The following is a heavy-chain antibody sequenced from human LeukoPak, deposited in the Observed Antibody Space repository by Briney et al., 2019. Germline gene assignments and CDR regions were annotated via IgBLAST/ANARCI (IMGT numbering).Heavy chain of an antibody. CDR2: INHSGST. CDR1: GGSFSGYY. V-gene: IGHV4-34*01. CDR3: ARGDGLYSGTLGGFDY. J-gene: IGHJ4*02. Sequence: SETLSLTCAVYGGSFSGYYWSWIRQPPGKGLEWIGEINHSGSTNYNPSLKSRVTISVDTSKNQFSLRLSSVTAADTAVYYCARGDGLYSGTLGGFDYWGQGTLATVSS. D-gene: IGHD1-26*01.